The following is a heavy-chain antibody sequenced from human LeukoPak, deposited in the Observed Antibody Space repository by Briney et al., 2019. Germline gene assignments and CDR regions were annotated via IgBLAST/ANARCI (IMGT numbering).Heavy chain of an antibody. Sequence: SETLSLTCTVSGGSISSGSYYWSWIRQPAGKGLEWIGRIYTSGSTNYNPSLKSRVTISVDTPKNQFSLKLSSVTAADTAVYYCARDPSNGSGYYSNWFDPWGQGTLVTVSS. J-gene: IGHJ5*02. D-gene: IGHD3-22*01. CDR3: ARDPSNGSGYYSNWFDP. CDR1: GGSISSGSYY. CDR2: IYTSGST. V-gene: IGHV4-61*02.